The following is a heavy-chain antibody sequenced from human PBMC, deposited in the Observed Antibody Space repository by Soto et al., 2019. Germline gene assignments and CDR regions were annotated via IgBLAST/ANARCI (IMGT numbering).Heavy chain of an antibody. V-gene: IGHV4-59*01. Sequence: SETLSLTCTVSGGSINNYYWSWIRQPPGKGLEWIGHIYYSGSTNYNPSLKSRVTVSVDTSKRQFSLKLTSVATADTAVYYCTRGYTNFDYWGQGTLVTVSS. CDR3: TRGYTNFDY. J-gene: IGHJ4*02. D-gene: IGHD5-18*01. CDR2: IYYSGST. CDR1: GGSINNYY.